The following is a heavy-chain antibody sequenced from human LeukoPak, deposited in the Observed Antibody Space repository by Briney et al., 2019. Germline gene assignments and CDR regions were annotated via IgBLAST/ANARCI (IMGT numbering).Heavy chain of an antibody. CDR1: GFTFSTYG. D-gene: IGHD4/OR15-4a*01. Sequence: GGSLRLSCAAPGFTFSTYGMHWVRQAPGKGLEWVAFIRYDGTNKYYADSVKGRFTISRDNSKNTLYLHMSSLRPDDTAVYYCVKDRDDYGGYVNACFDYWGQGTLVTVSS. CDR2: IRYDGTNK. CDR3: VKDRDDYGGYVNACFDY. J-gene: IGHJ4*02. V-gene: IGHV3-30*02.